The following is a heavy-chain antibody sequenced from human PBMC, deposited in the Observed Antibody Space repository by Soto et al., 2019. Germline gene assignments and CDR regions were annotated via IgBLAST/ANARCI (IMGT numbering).Heavy chain of an antibody. D-gene: IGHD1-7*01. J-gene: IGHJ6*02. CDR1: GGTFTSYT. CDR2: IIANNGTA. Sequence: GASVKVSCKASGGTFTSYTISWVRQAPGQGLEWMGWIIANNGTANYAQKFQGRVTITPDTSTSTAYMELSSLRSDDTAVYYCARDSPVGITGTGQRYYGMDVWGQGTTVTVSS. CDR3: ARDSPVGITGTGQRYYGMDV. V-gene: IGHV1-69*08.